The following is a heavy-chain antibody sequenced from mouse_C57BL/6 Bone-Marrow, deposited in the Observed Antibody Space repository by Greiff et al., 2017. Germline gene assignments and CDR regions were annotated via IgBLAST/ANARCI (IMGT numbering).Heavy chain of an antibody. CDR1: GYTFTSYG. D-gene: IGHD2-3*01. V-gene: IGHV1-81*01. CDR2: IYPRSGNT. Sequence: QVQLQQSGAELARPGASVKLSCKASGYTFTSYGISWVKQRTGQGLEWIGEIYPRSGNTYYNEKFKGKATLTADKSSSTAYMELRSLTSEDSAVYFWAREGFYDAMDYWGQGTSVTVSS. J-gene: IGHJ4*01. CDR3: AREGFYDAMDY.